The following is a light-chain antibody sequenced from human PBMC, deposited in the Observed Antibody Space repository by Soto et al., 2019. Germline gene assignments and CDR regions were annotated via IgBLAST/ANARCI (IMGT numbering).Light chain of an antibody. J-gene: IGLJ1*01. CDR2: RNN. CDR1: SSNIGSNY. Sequence: QSVLPQPPSASGTPGQRVTISCSGSSSNIGSNYVYWYQQLPGTAPKLLIYRNNQRPSGVHDRFSGSKSGTSASLAISGLLSEDEADYYCAAWDDSLSGYVFGTGTKVTVL. V-gene: IGLV1-47*01. CDR3: AAWDDSLSGYV.